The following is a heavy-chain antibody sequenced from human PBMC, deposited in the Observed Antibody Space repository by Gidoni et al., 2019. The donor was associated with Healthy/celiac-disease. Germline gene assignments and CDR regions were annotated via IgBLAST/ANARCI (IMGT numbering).Heavy chain of an antibody. V-gene: IGHV3-7*01. CDR2: IKQYGSEN. J-gene: IGHJ6*02. Sequence: EVQLVESGGGLVQPGGSLRLSCAASGLTFSSYWMSWVRQGPGKGLGWVSNIKQYGSENYYVDSVNGRFTISRDNAKNSLYLQMNSLRAEDTAVYYCARGGGGPVYSSSSNYYYYGMDVWGQGTTVTVSS. D-gene: IGHD6-6*01. CDR1: GLTFSSYW. CDR3: ARGGGGPVYSSSSNYYYYGMDV.